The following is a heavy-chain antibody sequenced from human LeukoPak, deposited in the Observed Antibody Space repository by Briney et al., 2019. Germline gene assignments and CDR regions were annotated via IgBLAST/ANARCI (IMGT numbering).Heavy chain of an antibody. Sequence: PSETLSLTCTVYGGSISSSSYYWGWIRQPPGKGLEWIGSIFYSGSTYYNPSLRSRVTISVDTSKSQFSLKLSSVTAADTAVHYCASQNRYCTNGVCFNYFDYWGQGTLVTVSS. V-gene: IGHV4-39*01. D-gene: IGHD2-8*01. CDR3: ASQNRYCTNGVCFNYFDY. CDR1: GGSISSSSYY. J-gene: IGHJ4*02. CDR2: IFYSGST.